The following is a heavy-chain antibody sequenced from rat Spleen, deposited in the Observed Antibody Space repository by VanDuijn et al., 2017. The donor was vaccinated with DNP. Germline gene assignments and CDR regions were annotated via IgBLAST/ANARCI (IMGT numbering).Heavy chain of an antibody. CDR1: GFTFSNFD. V-gene: IGHV5-29*01. Sequence: EVKLVESGGGLVQPGRSLKLSCAASGFTFSNFDMAWVRQAPTKGLEWVATISYNVGRIYYRASVKGRFTISRDNAKSTLYLQMDSLRSEDTATYFCTAVRIIATRYFDYWGQGVMVTVSS. J-gene: IGHJ2*01. CDR2: ISYNVGRI. CDR3: TAVRIIATRYFDY. D-gene: IGHD1-3*01.